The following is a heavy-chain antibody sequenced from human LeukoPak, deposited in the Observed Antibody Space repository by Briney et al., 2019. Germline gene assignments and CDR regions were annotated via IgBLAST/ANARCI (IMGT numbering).Heavy chain of an antibody. CDR1: GFTFDDYA. CDR2: ISWNSGSI. V-gene: IGHV3-9*01. J-gene: IGHJ3*02. D-gene: IGHD3-22*01. CDR3: AKDSSGYYTTAFDI. Sequence: QSGGSLRLSCAASGFTFDDYAMHWVRQAPGKGLEWVSGISWNSGSIGYADSVKGRFTISRDNAKNSLYLQMNSLRAEDTALYYCAKDSSGYYTTAFDIWGQGTMVTVSS.